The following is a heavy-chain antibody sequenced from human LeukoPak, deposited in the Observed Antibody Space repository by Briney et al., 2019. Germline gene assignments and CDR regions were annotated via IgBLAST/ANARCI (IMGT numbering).Heavy chain of an antibody. V-gene: IGHV3-48*01. J-gene: IGHJ4*02. D-gene: IGHD6-13*01. CDR1: GFIFSSHS. CDR3: ARDSDSSTWAFDY. Sequence: GGSLRLSCVASGFIFSSHSMNWVRQAPGKGLEWVSYISTSSSVIYYADSVKGRFTISRDDAKNSLFLQMNSLRAEGTAVYYCARDSDSSTWAFDYWGQGTVVTVSS. CDR2: ISTSSSVI.